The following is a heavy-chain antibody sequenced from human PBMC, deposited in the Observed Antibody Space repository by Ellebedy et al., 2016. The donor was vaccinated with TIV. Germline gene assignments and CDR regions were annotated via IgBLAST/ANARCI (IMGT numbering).Heavy chain of an antibody. Sequence: GESLKISXAASGFSVSDYAMNWVRQAAGKGLEWVAGITTGGDTVYPGSLKGRFTISRENARDSLYLQMNSLRAEDTAVYYCARIESGSPDYWGQGTLVTVSS. CDR3: ARIESGSPDY. CDR1: GFSVSDYA. V-gene: IGHV3-13*01. D-gene: IGHD1-26*01. J-gene: IGHJ4*02. CDR2: ITTGGDT.